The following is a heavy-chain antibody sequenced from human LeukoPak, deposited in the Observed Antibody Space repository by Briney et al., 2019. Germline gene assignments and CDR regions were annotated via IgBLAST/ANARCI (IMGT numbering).Heavy chain of an antibody. CDR1: QFTFKNYW. Sequence: GGSLRLSCVASQFTFKNYWMRWVRQAPGRGLVWLSYISPDGSSTRYADSVRGRFTISRDNAKNTLYLQMNSLRAEDTAVYYCGRKAGDCGANSCYSIDYWGQGTLVTVSS. J-gene: IGHJ4*02. CDR3: GRKAGDCGANSCYSIDY. CDR2: ISPDGSST. D-gene: IGHD2-15*01. V-gene: IGHV3-74*01.